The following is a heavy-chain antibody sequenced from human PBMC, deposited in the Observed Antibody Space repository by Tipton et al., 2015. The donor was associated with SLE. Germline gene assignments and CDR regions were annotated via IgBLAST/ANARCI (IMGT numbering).Heavy chain of an antibody. Sequence: SGFIFSSYAMSWVRQSPGKGLEWVSVISPTGTRAHYADSVQGRYTISRDNSKNTLYLQMNSLRAEDTAVYYCAKHQVYYYGSESPDALDVWGQGTVVTVSS. D-gene: IGHD3-10*01. V-gene: IGHV3-23*01. CDR2: ISPTGTRA. CDR1: GFIFSSYA. J-gene: IGHJ3*01. CDR3: AKHQVYYYGSESPDALDV.